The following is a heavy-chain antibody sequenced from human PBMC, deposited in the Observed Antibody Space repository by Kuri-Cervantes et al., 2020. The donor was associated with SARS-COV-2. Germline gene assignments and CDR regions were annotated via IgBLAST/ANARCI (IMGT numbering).Heavy chain of an antibody. Sequence: SETLSLTCTVSGGSISSYYWSWIRQPPGKGLEWIGYIYYSGSTNYNPSLKSRVTISVDTSKNQFSLKLSSVTAADTAVYYCARNLDDYNPKLGDYWGQGTLVTVSS. J-gene: IGHJ4*02. CDR3: ARNLDDYNPKLGDY. V-gene: IGHV4-59*08. CDR2: IYYSGST. D-gene: IGHD5-24*01. CDR1: GGSISSYY.